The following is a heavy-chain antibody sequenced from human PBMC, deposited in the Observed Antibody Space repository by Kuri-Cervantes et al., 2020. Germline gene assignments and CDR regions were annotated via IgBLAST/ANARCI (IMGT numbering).Heavy chain of an antibody. D-gene: IGHD6-19*01. V-gene: IGHV3-53*01. CDR1: GFTVSSNY. Sequence: GESLKISCAASGFTVSSNYMSWVRQAPGKGLEWVSVIYSGGSTYYADSVKGRFTISRDNSKNTLYFQMNSLRAEDTAVYYYARASGWYLVLDYWGQGTLVTVSS. CDR2: IYSGGST. CDR3: ARASGWYLVLDY. J-gene: IGHJ4*02.